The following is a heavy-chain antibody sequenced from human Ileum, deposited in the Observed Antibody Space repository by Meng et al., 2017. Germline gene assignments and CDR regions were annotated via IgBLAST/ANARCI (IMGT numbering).Heavy chain of an antibody. J-gene: IGHJ5*01. V-gene: IGHV4-4*07. CDR3: AKGLGSDYDYNWFDS. CDR1: GASISNYY. Sequence: QVQLQESGPRLVRPSETPSLTCTVSGASISNYYWNWIRQPAGKGLEWIGRVHSIGNTRYNPSLESRITMSIDTSENQFSLLLSSVTAADTAVYYCAKGLGSDYDYNWFDSWGQGTLVTVSS. CDR2: VHSIGNT. D-gene: IGHD5-12*01.